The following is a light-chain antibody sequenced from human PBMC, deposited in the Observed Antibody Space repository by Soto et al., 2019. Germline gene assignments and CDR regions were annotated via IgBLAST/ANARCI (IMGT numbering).Light chain of an antibody. CDR2: GAS. J-gene: IGKJ1*01. V-gene: IGKV3-20*01. Sequence: EIVLTQSPATLSLSPGERATLSCRASQSVISSYLAWYQQKPGQAPSLLIYGASSRATGIPDRFSGRGSGTDFTLTISSLQSEDFAVYYCQQYNNWPRTFGQGTKVDIK. CDR1: QSVISSY. CDR3: QQYNNWPRT.